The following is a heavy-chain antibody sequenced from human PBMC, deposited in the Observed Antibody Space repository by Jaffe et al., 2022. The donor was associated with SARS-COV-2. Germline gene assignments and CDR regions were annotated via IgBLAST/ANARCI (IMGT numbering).Heavy chain of an antibody. V-gene: IGHV4-31*03. D-gene: IGHD3-22*01. J-gene: IGHJ3*02. Sequence: QVQLQESGPGLVKPSQTLSLTCTVSGGSISSGGYYWSWIRQHPGKGLEWIGYIYYSGSTYYNPSLKSRVTISVDTSKNQFSLKLSSVTAADTAVYYCAREAYYDIILAASENAFDIWGQGTMVTVSS. CDR1: GGSISSGGYY. CDR2: IYYSGST. CDR3: AREAYYDIILAASENAFDI.